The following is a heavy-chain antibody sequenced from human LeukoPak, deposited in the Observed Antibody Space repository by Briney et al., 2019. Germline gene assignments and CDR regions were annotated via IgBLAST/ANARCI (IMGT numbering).Heavy chain of an antibody. CDR1: GFTFSSYG. D-gene: IGHD2-15*01. CDR3: AKVVAATFDAFDI. V-gene: IGHV3-23*01. J-gene: IGHJ3*02. CDR2: ISGSGGST. Sequence: GGTLRLSCAASGFTFSSYGMSWVRQAPGKGLEWVSAISGSGGSTYYADSVKGRFTISRDNSKNTLYLQMNSLRAEDTAVYYCAKVVAATFDAFDIWGQGTMVTVSS.